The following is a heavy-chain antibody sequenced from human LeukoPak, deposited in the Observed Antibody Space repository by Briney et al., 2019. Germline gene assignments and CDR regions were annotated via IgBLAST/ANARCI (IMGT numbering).Heavy chain of an antibody. J-gene: IGHJ5*02. CDR2: INPNSGGT. V-gene: IGHV1-2*02. CDR1: GYTFTGYY. D-gene: IGHD6-13*01. Sequence: GASVKVSCNASGYTFTGYYIHWVRHAPGQGLEWMGWINPNSGGTNYAQKFQGRVNMPRDKSINTAYMELSGLRSDDTAIYYCARGKLAAPGRTGYNWFDPWGREPWSPSPQ. CDR3: ARGKLAAPGRTGYNWFDP.